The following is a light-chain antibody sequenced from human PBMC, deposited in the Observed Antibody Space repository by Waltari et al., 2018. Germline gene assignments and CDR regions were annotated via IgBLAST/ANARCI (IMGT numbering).Light chain of an antibody. CDR2: GAS. CDR1: QDIRND. CDR3: LQHTNYPFT. Sequence: DIQMTQSPSSLSASIGHRVTITCRASQDIRNDLGWFQQKPGEAPRRLIYGASTLQTGVPSRFSGSGSGTDFTLTIASLQPEDFATYYCLQHTNYPFTFGPGTKVDVK. J-gene: IGKJ3*01. V-gene: IGKV1-17*01.